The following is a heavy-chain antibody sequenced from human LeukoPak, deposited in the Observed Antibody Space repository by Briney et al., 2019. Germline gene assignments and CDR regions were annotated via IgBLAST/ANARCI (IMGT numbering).Heavy chain of an antibody. V-gene: IGHV5-51*01. Sequence: NHGESLKISCKGSGYSFTSYWIGWVRQMPGKGLEWMGIICPGDSDTRYSPSFQGQVTISADKSISTAYLQWSSLKASDTAMYYCARFSGSGSYYKQYFQHWGQGTPVTVSS. D-gene: IGHD3-10*01. CDR2: ICPGDSDT. CDR1: GYSFTSYW. CDR3: ARFSGSGSYYKQYFQH. J-gene: IGHJ1*01.